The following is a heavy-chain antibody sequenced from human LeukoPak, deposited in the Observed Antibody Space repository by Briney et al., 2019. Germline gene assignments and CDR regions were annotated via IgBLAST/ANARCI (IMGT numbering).Heavy chain of an antibody. CDR3: ARGTGENYYDSNY. D-gene: IGHD3-22*01. CDR1: GGTFSSYA. J-gene: IGHJ4*02. V-gene: IGHV1-69*05. Sequence: EASVKVSCKASGGTFSSYAISWVRQAPGQGLEWMGRIIPIFGTANYAQKFQGRVTITTDESTSTAYMELSSLRSEDTAVYYRARGTGENYYDSNYWGQGTLVTVSS. CDR2: IIPIFGTA.